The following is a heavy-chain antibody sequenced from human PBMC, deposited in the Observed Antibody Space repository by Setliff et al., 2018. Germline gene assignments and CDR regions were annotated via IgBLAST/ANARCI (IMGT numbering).Heavy chain of an antibody. J-gene: IGHJ5*02. V-gene: IGHV1-18*01. D-gene: IGHD3-3*01. CDR1: GYKFADYG. CDR3: MRLVRFCSRTVCQRTSGDEA. CDR2: IGVYTGKT. Sequence: ASVKVSCKASGYKFADYGITWVRQAPGQGLEWMGWIGVYTGKTYYAHKFQGRVSLTTDESTNTAYLELRGLRSDDTAVYYCMRLVRFCSRTVCQRTSGDEAWGQGTLVTVSS.